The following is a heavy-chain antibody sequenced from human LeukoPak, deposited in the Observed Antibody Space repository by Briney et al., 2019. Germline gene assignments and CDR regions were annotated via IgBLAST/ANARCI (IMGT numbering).Heavy chain of an antibody. J-gene: IGHJ4*02. CDR2: FGRGGKT. V-gene: IGHV3-23*01. D-gene: IGHD3-22*01. Sequence: GGSLRLSCAASGFTFSSYGMTWVRQAPRKGLEWVSTFGRGGKTYYADSLKGRFIISRDNSVNTLYLQMSSLRAEDTAVYYCAKRDSSGRHYFDYWGQGILVTVSS. CDR1: GFTFSSYG. CDR3: AKRDSSGRHYFDY.